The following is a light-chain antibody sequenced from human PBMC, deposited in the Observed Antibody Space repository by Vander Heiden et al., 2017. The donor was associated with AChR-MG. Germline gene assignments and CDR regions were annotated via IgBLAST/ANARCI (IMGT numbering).Light chain of an antibody. CDR3: QQYNDWPPKVT. V-gene: IGKV3-15*01. CDR1: QSLGSN. Sequence: EIVMTQSPATVSVCPGGRVTLSCGASQSLGSNLAWYQQRPGQAPRLLIYGASTRATNIPARFTGSGSGTEFTLTIDSLQSEDFAIYYCQQYNDWPPKVTFGGGTKVEIK. J-gene: IGKJ4*01. CDR2: GAS.